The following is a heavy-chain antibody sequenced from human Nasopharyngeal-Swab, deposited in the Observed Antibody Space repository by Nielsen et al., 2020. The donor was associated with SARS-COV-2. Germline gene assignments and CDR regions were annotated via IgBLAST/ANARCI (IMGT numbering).Heavy chain of an antibody. CDR1: GFTFGSYW. Sequence: GESLKISCTASGFTFGSYWMHWVRQAPGKGLEWVANIKQDGSEKQYLDSVKGRFTISRDNPKNSLYLQMNSLRVEDTAVYYCARGLPVDYWGQGTLVTVSS. CDR2: IKQDGSEK. V-gene: IGHV3-7*01. CDR3: ARGLPVDY. J-gene: IGHJ4*02.